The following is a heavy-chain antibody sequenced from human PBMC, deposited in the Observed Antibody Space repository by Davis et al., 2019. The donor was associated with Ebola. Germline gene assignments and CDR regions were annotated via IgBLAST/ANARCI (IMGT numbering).Heavy chain of an antibody. CDR1: GFTVSGNY. V-gene: IGHV3-23*01. D-gene: IGHD6-13*01. Sequence: GGSLRLSCAASGFTVSGNYMSWVRQAPGKGLEWVSSISGSGDNTYYADSVKGRFTVSRDNSKNTLYLQMNSLRAEDTAMYYCARDKYSSTVFDYWGQGTLVTVSS. J-gene: IGHJ4*02. CDR2: ISGSGDNT. CDR3: ARDKYSSTVFDY.